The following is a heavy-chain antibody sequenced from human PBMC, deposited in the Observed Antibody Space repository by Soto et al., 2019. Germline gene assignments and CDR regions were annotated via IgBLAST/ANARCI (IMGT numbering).Heavy chain of an antibody. J-gene: IGHJ3*01. CDR1: GGSLRGYY. Sequence: LSLTCAVSGGSLRGYYWSWIRQSPGKGLEWIGEVNYSGGTNYNPSLKSRVTISVDTSKNQFSLRLISLTAADTAVYYCAKSATVGAANFDVWGQGTMVTVSS. D-gene: IGHD1-26*01. V-gene: IGHV4-34*01. CDR3: AKSATVGAANFDV. CDR2: VNYSGGT.